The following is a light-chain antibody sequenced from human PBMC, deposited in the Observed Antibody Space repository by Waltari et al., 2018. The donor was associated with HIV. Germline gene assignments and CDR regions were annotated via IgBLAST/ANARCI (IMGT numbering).Light chain of an antibody. CDR3: GAYAGRTTYVI. V-gene: IGLV2-23*02. J-gene: IGLJ2*01. CDR1: SSDVGGYNL. CDR2: EVS. Sequence: QSALTQPASVSGSPGQSITISCTGTSSDVGGYNLVSWYQQHPGKTPKLMIYEVSKRPSGVSNRFAGSKSGNTASRTISGLQAEDEADYDCGAYAGRTTYVIFGGGTKLTVL.